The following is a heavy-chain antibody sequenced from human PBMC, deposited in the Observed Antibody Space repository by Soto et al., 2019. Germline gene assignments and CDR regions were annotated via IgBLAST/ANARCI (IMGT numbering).Heavy chain of an antibody. Sequence: GASVKVSCKASGYTFISYALHWVRQAPGQRLEWIGRINAGNGDTKYSQQFHDRVTITRDTSASTAYMEVSSLRSEDTAIYYCARSEINYSRFDSWGQGTLVTVPQ. V-gene: IGHV1-3*01. J-gene: IGHJ4*02. CDR1: GYTFISYA. CDR3: ARSEINYSRFDS. D-gene: IGHD2-21*01. CDR2: INAGNGDT.